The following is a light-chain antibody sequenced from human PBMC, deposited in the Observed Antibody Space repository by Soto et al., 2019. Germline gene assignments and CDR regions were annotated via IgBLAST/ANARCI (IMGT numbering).Light chain of an antibody. CDR3: GSYTRSSTYV. CDR2: DVN. Sequence: QSALTQPASVAGSPGQSITMSCTGTSSDVGAYNYVSWYQQYPGKAPKLMIYDVNHRPAGVSDRFSGSKSGNTASLTISGLQAEDEADYYCGSYTRSSTYVFGTGTKVTVL. J-gene: IGLJ1*01. CDR1: SSDVGAYNY. V-gene: IGLV2-14*03.